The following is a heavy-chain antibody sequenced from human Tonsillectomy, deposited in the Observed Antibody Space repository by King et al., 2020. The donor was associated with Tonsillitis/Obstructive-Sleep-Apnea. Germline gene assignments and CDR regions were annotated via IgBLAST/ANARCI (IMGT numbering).Heavy chain of an antibody. D-gene: IGHD6-6*01. Sequence: VQLVESGGGLVQPGGSLRLSCAASGFTFSSYWMHWVRQAPGKGLVWVSRINSDGSSTSYADSVKGRFTIPRDNAKNTLYLQMNSLRAEDTAVYYCAREGRIAARSSYYYYMDVWGKGTTVTVPS. CDR3: AREGRIAARSSYYYYMDV. J-gene: IGHJ6*03. V-gene: IGHV3-74*01. CDR1: GFTFSSYW. CDR2: INSDGSST.